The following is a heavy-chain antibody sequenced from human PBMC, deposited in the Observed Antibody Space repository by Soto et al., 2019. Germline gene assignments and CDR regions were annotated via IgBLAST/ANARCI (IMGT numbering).Heavy chain of an antibody. J-gene: IGHJ4*02. Sequence: ASVKVSCKASGGTFSSYAISWVRQAPGQGLEWMGGIIPIFGTANYAQKFQGRVTITADESTSTAYMELSSLRSEDTAVYCCAREGVTPPSRYYFDYWGQGTLVTVSS. CDR1: GGTFSSYA. D-gene: IGHD2-21*02. CDR2: IIPIFGTA. CDR3: AREGVTPPSRYYFDY. V-gene: IGHV1-69*13.